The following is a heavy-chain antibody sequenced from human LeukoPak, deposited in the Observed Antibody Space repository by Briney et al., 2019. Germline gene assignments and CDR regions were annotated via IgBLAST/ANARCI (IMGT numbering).Heavy chain of an antibody. J-gene: IGHJ4*02. CDR3: ARHGWRGFGVADY. CDR2: IYYSGTT. CDR1: GGSISSHY. Sequence: SETLSLTCTVSGGSISSHYWSWIRQPPGKGLEWIGYIYYSGTTNYNPSLKSRVTISVDTSKNQFSLKLSSVTAADTAVYYCARHGWRGFGVADYWGQGTLVTVSS. D-gene: IGHD3-10*01. V-gene: IGHV4-59*11.